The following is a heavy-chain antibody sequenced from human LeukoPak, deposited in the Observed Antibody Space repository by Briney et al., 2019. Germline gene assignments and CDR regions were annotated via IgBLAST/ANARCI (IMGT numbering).Heavy chain of an antibody. Sequence: GGSLRLSRTASGFTFSSSGMNWVRQAPGKGLEWVSFIGTNSRTTYYGDSVKGRFTISRDNAKNSLYLQMDSLRAEDTAVYYCAKDFLIDPLWGQGTLVTVSS. D-gene: IGHD2-21*01. CDR2: IGTNSRTT. CDR1: GFTFSSSG. V-gene: IGHV3-48*01. J-gene: IGHJ4*02. CDR3: AKDFLIDPL.